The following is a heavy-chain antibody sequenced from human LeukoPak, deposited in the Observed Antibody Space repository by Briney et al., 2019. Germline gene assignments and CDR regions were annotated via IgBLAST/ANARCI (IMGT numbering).Heavy chain of an antibody. Sequence: PSETLSLTCTVSGGSISSYYSSWIRQPAGKGLEWIGRIYTSGSTNYNPSLKSRVTMSVDTSKNQFSLKLSSVTAADTAVYYCARSKVPAARSWFDPWGQGTLVTVSS. V-gene: IGHV4-4*07. CDR2: IYTSGST. D-gene: IGHD2-2*01. J-gene: IGHJ5*02. CDR1: GGSISSYY. CDR3: ARSKVPAARSWFDP.